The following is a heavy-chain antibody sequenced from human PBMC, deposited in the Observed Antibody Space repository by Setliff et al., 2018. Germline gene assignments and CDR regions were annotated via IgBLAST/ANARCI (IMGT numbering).Heavy chain of an antibody. V-gene: IGHV4-39*07. Sequence: SETLSLTCTVSGDSISSSRYYWAWIRQPPGKGLEWTGSIYYSGSTYYNPSLKSRATISVDTSKNQFSLKLTSMTAADTAVYFCAREGRSSTRGWYMDAWGKGTSVTVSS. J-gene: IGHJ6*03. CDR3: AREGRSSTRGWYMDA. CDR1: GDSISSSRYY. CDR2: IYYSGST. D-gene: IGHD2-2*01.